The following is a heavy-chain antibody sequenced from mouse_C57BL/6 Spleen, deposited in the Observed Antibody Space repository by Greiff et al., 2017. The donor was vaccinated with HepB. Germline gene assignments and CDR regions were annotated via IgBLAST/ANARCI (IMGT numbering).Heavy chain of an antibody. CDR2: INPNNGGT. Sequence: VQLKQSGPELVKPGASVKISCKASGYTFTDYYMNWVKQSHGKSLEWIGDINPNNGGTSYNQKFKGKATLTVDKSSSTAYMELRSLTSEDSAVYYCARGGFTTVTFDYWGQGTTLTVSS. J-gene: IGHJ2*01. D-gene: IGHD1-1*01. CDR1: GYTFTDYY. CDR3: ARGGFTTVTFDY. V-gene: IGHV1-26*01.